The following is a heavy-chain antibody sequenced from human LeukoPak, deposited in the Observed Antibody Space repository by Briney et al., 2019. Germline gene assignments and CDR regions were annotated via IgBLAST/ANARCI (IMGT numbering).Heavy chain of an antibody. D-gene: IGHD6-6*01. CDR1: GGSISSYY. J-gene: IGHJ4*02. Sequence: SETLSLTCTVSGGSISSYYWSWIRQPPGKGLEWIGYIYTSGSTNYNPSLKSRVTISVDTSKNQFSLKLSSVTAADTAVYYCARLLFAHSSSSHYFDYWGQGTLVTVSS. CDR2: IYTSGST. V-gene: IGHV4-4*09. CDR3: ARLLFAHSSSSHYFDY.